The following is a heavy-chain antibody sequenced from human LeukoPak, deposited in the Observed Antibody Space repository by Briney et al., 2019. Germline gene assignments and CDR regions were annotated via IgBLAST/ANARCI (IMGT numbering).Heavy chain of an antibody. CDR3: VNAVAGFYDY. J-gene: IGHJ4*02. CDR2: ISWSGGSI. D-gene: IGHD6-19*01. Sequence: PGGSLRLSCAASGFTLDDYALHWVRQAPGKGLEWVSGISWSGGSIGYADSVKGRFTISRDNAKNSLYLQMNSLRAEDTAVYYCVNAVAGFYDYWGQGTLVTVSS. CDR1: GFTLDDYA. V-gene: IGHV3-9*01.